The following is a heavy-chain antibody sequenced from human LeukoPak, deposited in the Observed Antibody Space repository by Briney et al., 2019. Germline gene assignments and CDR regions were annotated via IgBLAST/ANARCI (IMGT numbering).Heavy chain of an antibody. CDR2: MRNDGSQI. CDR1: GFIFSDFD. V-gene: IGHV3-30*02. CDR3: AKDIGRRIFGVAYDAFHI. D-gene: IGHD3-3*01. Sequence: GGSLRLSCVASGFIFSDFDMHWVRQAPGKGLEWVASMRNDGSQIYYAESVKGRFTISRDNSKNTLYVEMNGLRVEDTAMYYCAKDIGRRIFGVAYDAFHIWGQGTMVAVSS. J-gene: IGHJ3*02.